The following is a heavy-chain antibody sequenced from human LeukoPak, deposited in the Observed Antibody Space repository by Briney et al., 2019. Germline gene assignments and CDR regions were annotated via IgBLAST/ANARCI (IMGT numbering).Heavy chain of an antibody. D-gene: IGHD6-19*01. J-gene: IGHJ4*02. CDR3: ARDLSAAFDF. CDR2: LVYDARS. V-gene: IGHV3-33*08. Sequence: PGGSLRPSCAASGFTFSSYWMHWVRQAPGKGLEWVARLVYDARSDYANSVKGRFSISRDDSKSTLFLDMSNLRVEDTALYYCARDLSAAFDFWGQGVLVTVSS. CDR1: GFTFSSYW.